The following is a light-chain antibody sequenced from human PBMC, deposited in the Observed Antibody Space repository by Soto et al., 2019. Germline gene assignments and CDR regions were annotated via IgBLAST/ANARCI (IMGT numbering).Light chain of an antibody. CDR2: DNN. J-gene: IGLJ2*01. CDR1: SSNVGSNY. Sequence: QAVVTQPPSVSAAPGQTVTISCSGSSSNVGSNYVSWYQQLPGTAPKLLIYDNNKRPSGIPDRFSGSKSGTSATLDITGLQTGDEADYYCATWDRSLSVYVLFGGGTKVTVL. CDR3: ATWDRSLSVYVL. V-gene: IGLV1-51*01.